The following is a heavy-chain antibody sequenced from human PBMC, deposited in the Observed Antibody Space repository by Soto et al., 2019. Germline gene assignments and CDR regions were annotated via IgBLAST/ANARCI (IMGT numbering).Heavy chain of an antibody. Sequence: VQLVQSGAKVQKPGASVRVSCKASGYSFTSYEINWVRQATGQGPEWIGWMNPNSGESGFSQKFQGRVTMTRNTSISTAFRQLSSLRSDDSAIYYCATLLGEAFDVWGQGTTVTVSS. D-gene: IGHD7-27*01. CDR1: GYSFTSYE. J-gene: IGHJ3*01. V-gene: IGHV1-8*01. CDR2: MNPNSGES. CDR3: ATLLGEAFDV.